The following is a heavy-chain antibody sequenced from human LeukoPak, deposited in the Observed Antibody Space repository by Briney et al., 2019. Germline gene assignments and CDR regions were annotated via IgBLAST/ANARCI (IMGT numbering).Heavy chain of an antibody. CDR3: ARVRGSGSYYNGGYYYYYMDV. CDR2: ISAYNGNT. D-gene: IGHD3-10*01. J-gene: IGHJ6*03. CDR1: GGTFTSYG. Sequence: ASVKVSCKASGGTFTSYGISWVRQAPGQGLEWMGWISAYNGNTDYAQKLQGRVTMTTDTSTSTAYMELRSLRSDDTAVYYCARVRGSGSYYNGGYYYYYMDVWGKGTTVTISS. V-gene: IGHV1-18*01.